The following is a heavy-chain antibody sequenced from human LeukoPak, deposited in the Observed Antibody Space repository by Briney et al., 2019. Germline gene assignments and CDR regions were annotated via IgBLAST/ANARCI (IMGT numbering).Heavy chain of an antibody. J-gene: IGHJ5*02. Sequence: PSETLSLTCTVSGGSISSSSYYWGWIRQPPGKGLEWIGSIYYSGSTYYNPSLKSRVTISVDTSKNQFSLKLSSVTAADTAVYYCARGQGGFDPWGQGALVTVPS. CDR1: GGSISSSSYY. CDR2: IYYSGST. V-gene: IGHV4-39*07. CDR3: ARGQGGFDP. D-gene: IGHD2-15*01.